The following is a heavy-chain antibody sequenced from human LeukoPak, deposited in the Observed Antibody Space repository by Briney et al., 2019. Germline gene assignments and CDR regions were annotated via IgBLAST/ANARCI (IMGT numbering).Heavy chain of an antibody. J-gene: IGHJ3*02. Sequence: ASVKVSCKASGYTFTGYYMHWVRQAPGQGLEWMGWINPNSGDTNYAQKLQGRVTMTTDTSTSTAYMELRSLRSDDTAVYYCARDPIVGATTSAFDIRGQGTMVTVSS. CDR1: GYTFTGYY. V-gene: IGHV1-2*02. D-gene: IGHD1-26*01. CDR2: INPNSGDT. CDR3: ARDPIVGATTSAFDI.